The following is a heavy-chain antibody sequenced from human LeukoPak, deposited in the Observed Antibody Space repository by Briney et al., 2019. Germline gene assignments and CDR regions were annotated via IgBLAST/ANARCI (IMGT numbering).Heavy chain of an antibody. V-gene: IGHV3-74*01. D-gene: IGHD2-8*01. CDR1: GFTFRSYW. CDR3: ARGDGYGMDV. CDR2: INSDGSST. J-gene: IGHJ6*02. Sequence: GGSLRLSCAASGFTFRSYWMHWVRQAPGKGLAWVSRINSDGSSTTYADSVKDRFTISRDNAKNTLYLQMNSLRAEDTAVYYCARGDGYGMDVWGQGTTVTVPS.